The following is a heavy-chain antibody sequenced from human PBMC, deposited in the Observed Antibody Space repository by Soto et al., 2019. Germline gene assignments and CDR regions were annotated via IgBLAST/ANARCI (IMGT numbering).Heavy chain of an antibody. V-gene: IGHV4-59*01. CDR1: GGSISSYY. CDR2: VHYSGTT. J-gene: IGHJ4*02. Sequence: SETLSLSCTVSGGSISSYYWRWIRQSPGRGLEWIGYVHYSGTTNYNPSLKSRVAMSLDSSKRQFSLTLNSVTAADTAVYYCARGTALIYGDYPGAGYFDFWGQGIQVTVSS. D-gene: IGHD4-17*01. CDR3: ARGTALIYGDYPGAGYFDF.